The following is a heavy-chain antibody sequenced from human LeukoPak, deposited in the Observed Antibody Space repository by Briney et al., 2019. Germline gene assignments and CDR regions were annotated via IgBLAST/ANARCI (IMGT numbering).Heavy chain of an antibody. CDR2: INHSGST. CDR3: AISRGSSWYRGFDY. CDR1: GGSFSGYY. J-gene: IGHJ4*02. V-gene: IGHV4-34*01. D-gene: IGHD6-13*01. Sequence: SETLSLTCAVYGGSFSGYYWSWIRQPPGKGLEWIGEINHSGSTNYNPSLKSRVTISVDTSKNQFSLKLSSVTAADTAVYYCAISRGSSWYRGFDYWGQGTLVTVSS.